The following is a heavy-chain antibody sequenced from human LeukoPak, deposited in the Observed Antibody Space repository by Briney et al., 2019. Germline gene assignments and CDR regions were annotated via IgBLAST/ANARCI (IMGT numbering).Heavy chain of an antibody. CDR3: ARESNDVLRFLEWFTPDAFDI. J-gene: IGHJ3*02. CDR1: GGSISSSSYY. Sequence: PSETLSLTCTVSGGSISSSSYYWGWIRQPPGKGLEWIGSIYYSGSTYYNPSLKSRVTISVDTSKNQFSLKLSSVTAADTAVYYCARESNDVLRFLEWFTPDAFDIWGQGTMVTVSS. V-gene: IGHV4-39*07. D-gene: IGHD3-3*01. CDR2: IYYSGST.